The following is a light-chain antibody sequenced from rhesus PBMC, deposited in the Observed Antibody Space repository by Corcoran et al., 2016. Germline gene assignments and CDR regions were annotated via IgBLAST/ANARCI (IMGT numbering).Light chain of an antibody. J-gene: IGKJ3*01. CDR2: GAS. V-gene: IGKV3-31*02. Sequence: EIVMTQSPATLSLSPGETATISCRTSQSGSSYFAWYQQKPGQAPRLLIYGASSRGTGIPERFSGSGSGTDFTLTISSLEPEDCAVCYCQGTSHLSPFTFGPGTKLDIK. CDR1: QSGSSY. CDR3: QGTSHLSPFT.